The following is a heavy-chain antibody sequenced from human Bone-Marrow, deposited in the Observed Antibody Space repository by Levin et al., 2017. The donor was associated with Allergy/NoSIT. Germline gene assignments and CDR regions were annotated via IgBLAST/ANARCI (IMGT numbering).Heavy chain of an antibody. CDR2: IYYSGST. D-gene: IGHD4-11*01. J-gene: IGHJ4*02. Sequence: ESLKISCTVSRGSFGSDYWSWIRQPPGKGLEWIGYIYYSGSTKYNPSLKSRVSMSVDTSKNRFSLKLSSVTAADTAVYYCARGPNYSNKFDSWGQGTLVTVSS. CDR1: RGSFGSDY. CDR3: ARGPNYSNKFDS. V-gene: IGHV4-59*01.